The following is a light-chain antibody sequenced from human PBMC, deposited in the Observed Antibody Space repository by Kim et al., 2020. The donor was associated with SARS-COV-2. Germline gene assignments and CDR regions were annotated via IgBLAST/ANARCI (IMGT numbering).Light chain of an antibody. V-gene: IGKV3-15*01. CDR1: QSVSSK. Sequence: GSPRERGPLSCRASQSVSSKLAWYRQKPGQTPRLLIYGASTRATGIPARFSGSGSGTEFTLTISSLQSEDFAVYYCQQYNNWPITFGGGTKVDIK. CDR2: GAS. J-gene: IGKJ4*01. CDR3: QQYNNWPIT.